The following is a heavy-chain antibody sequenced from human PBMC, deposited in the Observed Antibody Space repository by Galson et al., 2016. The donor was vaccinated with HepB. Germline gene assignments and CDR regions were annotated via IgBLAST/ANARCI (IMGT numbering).Heavy chain of an antibody. CDR3: AEAPGPGYKYYFDY. CDR1: GFTFDDYA. J-gene: IGHJ4*02. D-gene: IGHD5-24*01. Sequence: SLRLSCAASGFTFDDYAMHWVRQAPGKGLEWVSGISWNSGSIGYADSVKGRFTISRDNAKNSLYLQMNSLRAEDTALYYCAEAPGPGYKYYFDYWGQGILVTVSS. V-gene: IGHV3-9*01. CDR2: ISWNSGSI.